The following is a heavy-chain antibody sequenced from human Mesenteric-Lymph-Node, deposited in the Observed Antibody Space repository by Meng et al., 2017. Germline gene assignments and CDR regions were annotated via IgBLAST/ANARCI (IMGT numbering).Heavy chain of an antibody. CDR3: ARDQVQWSSSGDFLIDH. V-gene: IGHV3-48*03. D-gene: IGHD6-19*01. Sequence: GESLKISCAGSGFTFSSYEMNWVRQAPGKGLQWISWISSAGSGIQYADSVRGRFTISRDNSKNTLYLQMNTLKADDTAVYYCARDQVQWSSSGDFLIDHWGQGTTVTVSS. CDR1: GFTFSSYE. CDR2: ISSAGSGI. J-gene: IGHJ6*02.